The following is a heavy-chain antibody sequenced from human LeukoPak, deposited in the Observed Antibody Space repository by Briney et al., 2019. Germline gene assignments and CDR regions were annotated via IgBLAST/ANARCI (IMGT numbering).Heavy chain of an antibody. Sequence: PSETPSLTCTVSGASISTHTYCWGWIRQPPGKGLEWIGSIYYNGNTYYNPSLKSRVTISVDTSNNQFSLKLRSVTAADTAVYYCARSYCAGDCYTEYFQHWGQGTLVTVSS. CDR3: ARSYCAGDCYTEYFQH. CDR1: GASISTHTYC. J-gene: IGHJ1*01. CDR2: IYYNGNT. V-gene: IGHV4-39*05. D-gene: IGHD2-21*02.